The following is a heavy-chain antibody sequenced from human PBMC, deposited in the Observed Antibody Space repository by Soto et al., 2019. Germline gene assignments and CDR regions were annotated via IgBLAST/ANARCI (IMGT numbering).Heavy chain of an antibody. CDR3: ARSVFP. J-gene: IGHJ5*02. CDR2: IYYCRST. Sequence: QVQLQSSAPGLVKPPPTLSLPSAFPGGSISSGDYYWCLIRQHPGKGLELIGYIYYCRSTYYNPSLKSRVTISVDTSKNQFSLKLTSVTAADTAVYYCARSVFPWGQGTLVTVSS. V-gene: IGHV4-31*02. CDR1: GGSISSGDYY.